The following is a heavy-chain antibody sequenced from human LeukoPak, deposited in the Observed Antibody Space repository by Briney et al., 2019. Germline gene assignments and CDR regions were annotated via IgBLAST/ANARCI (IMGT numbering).Heavy chain of an antibody. Sequence: PGGSLRLSCGASGFTFSSYAMSWVRQAPGKGLEWVSSISDSGGRTYYADSVKGRFTISRDNSKNTLYVQMNSLRAEDTAVYYCAKANIVRGVDYYMDVWGKGTTVTVSS. D-gene: IGHD3-10*01. CDR1: GFTFSSYA. J-gene: IGHJ6*03. V-gene: IGHV3-23*01. CDR3: AKANIVRGVDYYMDV. CDR2: ISDSGGRT.